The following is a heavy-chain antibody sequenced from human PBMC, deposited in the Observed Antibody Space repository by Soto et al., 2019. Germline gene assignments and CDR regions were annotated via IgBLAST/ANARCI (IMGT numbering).Heavy chain of an antibody. CDR3: ARGSEAAGGTWYFDY. CDR2: INHRGSP. J-gene: IGHJ4*02. V-gene: IGHV4-34*01. D-gene: IGHD6-13*01. CDR1: VGSFRGHY. Sequence: SETLSLTCAVYVGSFRGHYWTWIRQPPGKGLEWIGEINHRGSPNYNPSLKSRVTMSVDTSKNQFSLRLNSVTAADTAVYYCARGSEAAGGTWYFDYWGRGTLVTVSS.